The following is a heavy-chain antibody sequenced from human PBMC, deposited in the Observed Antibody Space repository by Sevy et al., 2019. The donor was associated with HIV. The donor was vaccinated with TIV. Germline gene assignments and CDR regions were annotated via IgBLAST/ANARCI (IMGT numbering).Heavy chain of an antibody. CDR3: EKDSEARNLSFEY. CDR1: GFTFSRYG. CDR2: IRSDGNNK. J-gene: IGHJ4*02. V-gene: IGHV3-30*02. D-gene: IGHD6-6*01. Sequence: GGSLRLSCAASGFTFSRYGMNWVRQAPGKGLEWVAIIRSDGNNKHYVDSVMGRFTISRDDSKNTLYLQMNSLRSEDTAVYYCEKDSEARNLSFEYWGQGTLVTVSS.